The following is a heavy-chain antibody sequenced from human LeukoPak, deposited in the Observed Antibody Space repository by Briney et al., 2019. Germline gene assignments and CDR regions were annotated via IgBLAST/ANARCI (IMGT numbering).Heavy chain of an antibody. V-gene: IGHV3-9*03. D-gene: IGHD2-2*01. Sequence: GRSLRLSCAASGFTFDDYAMHWVRQAPGKGLEWVPGISWNSGSIGYADSVKGRFTISRDNAKNSLYLQMNSLRAEDMALYYCAKDTSRTREDAFDIWGQGTMVTVSS. J-gene: IGHJ3*02. CDR3: AKDTSRTREDAFDI. CDR2: ISWNSGSI. CDR1: GFTFDDYA.